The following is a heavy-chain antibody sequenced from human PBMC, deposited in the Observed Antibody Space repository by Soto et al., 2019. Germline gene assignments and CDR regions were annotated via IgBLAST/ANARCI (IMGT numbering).Heavy chain of an antibody. V-gene: IGHV3-48*01. CDR1: GFTFSSYS. J-gene: IGHJ6*04. Sequence: WGSLRLSCAASGFTFSSYSMNWVRQAPGKGLEWVSYISSSSSTIYYADSVKGRFTISRDNAKNSLYLQMNSLRAEDTAVYYCAREAQLRDDYIWGSLSRTKARHGDVWGKGTTVTVSS. CDR2: ISSSSSTI. D-gene: IGHD3-16*01. CDR3: AREAQLRDDYIWGSLSRTKARHGDV.